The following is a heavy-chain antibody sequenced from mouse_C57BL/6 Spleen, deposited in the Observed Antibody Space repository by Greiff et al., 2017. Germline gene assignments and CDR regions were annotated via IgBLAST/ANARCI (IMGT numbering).Heavy chain of an antibody. D-gene: IGHD2-2*01. V-gene: IGHV5-16*01. CDR1: GFTFSDYY. Sequence: EVKLMEPGGGLVQPGSSMKLSCTASGFTFSDYYMAWVRQVPEKGLEWVANINYDASGTYYLDSLKSRFIISRDNAKNILYLQMSSLKSEDTATYYCARDHGYGYYWYFDVWGTGTTVTASS. CDR3: ARDHGYGYYWYFDV. J-gene: IGHJ1*03. CDR2: INYDASGT.